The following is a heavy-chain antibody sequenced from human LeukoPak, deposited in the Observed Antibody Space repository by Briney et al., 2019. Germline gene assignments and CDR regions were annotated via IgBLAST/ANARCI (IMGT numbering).Heavy chain of an antibody. V-gene: IGHV3-66*01. CDR1: EFSVGSNY. CDR2: IYSGGST. Sequence: GGSLRLSCAASEFSVGSNYMTWVRQAPGKGLEWVSLIYSGGSTYYADSLKVRFTISRDNAKNTLYLQMNNLRAEDTAVYYCARGGLLRSVDYWGQGTLVTVSS. CDR3: ARGGLLRSVDY. J-gene: IGHJ4*02. D-gene: IGHD2-15*01.